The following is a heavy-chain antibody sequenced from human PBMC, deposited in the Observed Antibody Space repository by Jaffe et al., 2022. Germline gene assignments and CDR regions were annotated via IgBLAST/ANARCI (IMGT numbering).Heavy chain of an antibody. CDR2: IIPIFGTA. J-gene: IGHJ6*03. Sequence: QVQLVQSGAEVKKPGSSVKVSCKASGGTFSSYAISWVRQAPGQGLEWMGGIIPIFGTANYAQKFQGRVTITADESTSTAYMELSSLRSEDTAVYYCARDKAPLGDSTPPTYYYMDVWGKGTTVTVSS. CDR1: GGTFSSYA. V-gene: IGHV1-69*01. D-gene: IGHD4-17*01. CDR3: ARDKAPLGDSTPPTYYYMDV.